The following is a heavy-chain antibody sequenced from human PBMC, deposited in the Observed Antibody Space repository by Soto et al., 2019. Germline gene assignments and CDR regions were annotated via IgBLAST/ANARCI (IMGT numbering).Heavy chain of an antibody. CDR1: GFTFSSYA. D-gene: IGHD6-13*01. J-gene: IGHJ6*02. CDR3: AREDSSSWFPASYYYYGMDV. CDR2: ISYDGSNK. Sequence: SGRLSCAASGFTFSSYAMHWVRQAPGKGLEWVAVISYDGSNKYYADSVKGRFTISRDNSKNTLYLQMNSLRAEDTAVYYCAREDSSSWFPASYYYYGMDVWGQGTTVTVSS. V-gene: IGHV3-30-3*01.